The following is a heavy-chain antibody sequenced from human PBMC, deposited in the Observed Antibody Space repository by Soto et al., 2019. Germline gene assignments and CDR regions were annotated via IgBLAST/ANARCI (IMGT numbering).Heavy chain of an antibody. J-gene: IGHJ4*02. CDR1: GFTFSSYA. V-gene: IGHV3-23*01. CDR3: AKVRGAPRSSHDFDY. Sequence: EVQLLESGGGSVQPGGSLRLSCAASGFTFSSYAMSWVRQAPGKGLEWVSDIIDNGGSTFYADSVKGRFTISRDNPKNTLYLQMNSLRAEDTAVYYCAKVRGAPRSSHDFDYWGQGTLVTVSS. CDR2: IIDNGGST.